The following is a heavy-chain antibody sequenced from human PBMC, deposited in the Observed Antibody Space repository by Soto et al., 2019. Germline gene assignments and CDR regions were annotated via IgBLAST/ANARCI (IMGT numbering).Heavy chain of an antibody. Sequence: VSVKVSCKVAGYTLNVLFIYRLRQAPGKGLEWMGGFDPEDGETIYAQKFQGRVTMTEDTSTDTAYMELSSLRSEDTAVYYCATSYSSGWYDYWGQGTLVTVSS. CDR1: GYTLNVLF. CDR2: FDPEDGET. CDR3: ATSYSSGWYDY. D-gene: IGHD6-19*01. J-gene: IGHJ4*02. V-gene: IGHV1-24*01.